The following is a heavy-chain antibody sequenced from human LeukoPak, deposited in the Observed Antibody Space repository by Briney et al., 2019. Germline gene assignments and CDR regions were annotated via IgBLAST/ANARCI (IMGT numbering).Heavy chain of an antibody. CDR1: GGSISSSSYY. V-gene: IGHV4-39*01. CDR2: IYYSVST. CDR3: ARHGQGYCSGGSCYQFAEYFQH. Sequence: PSETLSLTXTVSGGSISSSSYYWGWICQPPGKGLEWIGSIYYSVSTYYNPSLKSRVTISVDTSKNQFSLKLSSVTAADTAVYYCARHGQGYCSGGSCYQFAEYFQHWGQGTLVTVSS. J-gene: IGHJ1*01. D-gene: IGHD2-15*01.